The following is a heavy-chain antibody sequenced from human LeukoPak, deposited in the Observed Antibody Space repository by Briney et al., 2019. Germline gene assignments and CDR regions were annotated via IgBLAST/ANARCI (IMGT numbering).Heavy chain of an antibody. CDR2: ISSSSSYI. CDR3: ASPYRTTRTLAGILSQYYYMDV. V-gene: IGHV3-21*01. D-gene: IGHD1-14*01. CDR1: GFTFSSYS. J-gene: IGHJ6*03. Sequence: GGSLRLSCAASGFTFSSYSMNWVRQAPGKGLEWVSSISSSSSYIYYVDSVKGRFTISRDNAKNSLYLQMNSLRAEDTAVYYCASPYRTTRTLAGILSQYYYMDVWGKGTTVTVSS.